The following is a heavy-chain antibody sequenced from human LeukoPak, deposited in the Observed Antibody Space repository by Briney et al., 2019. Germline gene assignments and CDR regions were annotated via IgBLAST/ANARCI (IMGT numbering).Heavy chain of an antibody. CDR2: MNPNSGNT. CDR1: GYTFTSYD. CDR3: ARNDYGDYVKWLYYYYGMDV. V-gene: IGHV1-8*01. J-gene: IGHJ6*02. D-gene: IGHD4-17*01. Sequence: GASVKVSCKASGYTFTSYDINWMRQATGQGLEWMGWMNPNSGNTGYAQKFQGRVTMTRNTSISTAYMELSSLRSEDTAVYYCARNDYGDYVKWLYYYYGMDVWGQGTTVTVSS.